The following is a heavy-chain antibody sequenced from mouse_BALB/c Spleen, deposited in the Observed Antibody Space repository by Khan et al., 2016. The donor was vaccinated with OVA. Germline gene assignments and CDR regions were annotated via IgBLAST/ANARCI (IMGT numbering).Heavy chain of an antibody. CDR1: GFTFSSYS. CDR2: ISSGGDYT. V-gene: IGHV5-6*01. Sequence: DVQLVESGGDLVKPGGSLKLSCAASGFTFSSYSMSWVRQTPDKRLEWVATISSGGDYTYYPDSVKGRFTISRANAENALYLQMSSLRSEDTAMYYCASHLTGSFAYWGQGTLVTVSA. J-gene: IGHJ3*01. CDR3: ASHLTGSFAY. D-gene: IGHD4-1*01.